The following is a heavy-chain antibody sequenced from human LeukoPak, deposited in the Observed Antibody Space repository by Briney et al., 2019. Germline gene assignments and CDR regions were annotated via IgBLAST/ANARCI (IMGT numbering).Heavy chain of an antibody. D-gene: IGHD3-16*01. J-gene: IGHJ4*02. CDR3: TWGTSSTKIDF. CDR1: EYSFTTYW. Sequence: GGSLKISCKGFEYSFTTYWISWVRQMPGKGLEWMGKIALSDSSATYSPSFQGHVTISVDKSINTAYLHWSSLQASDTAMYYCTWGTSSTKIDFWGQGTLVTVSS. CDR2: IALSDSSA. V-gene: IGHV5-10-1*01.